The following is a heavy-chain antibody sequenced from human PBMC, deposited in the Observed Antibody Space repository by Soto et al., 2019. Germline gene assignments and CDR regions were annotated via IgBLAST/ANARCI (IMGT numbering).Heavy chain of an antibody. J-gene: IGHJ4*02. V-gene: IGHV4-39*07. CDR3: ARRYGSAIAY. D-gene: IGHD1-26*01. CDR1: GGSISSSSYY. Sequence: SETLSLTCTVSGGSISSSSYYWGWIRQPPGKGLEWIGSIYYSGSTNCNPSLKSRVTISVDTSKNQFSLKLSSVTAADTAVYYCARRYGSAIAYWGQGTLVTVS. CDR2: IYYSGST.